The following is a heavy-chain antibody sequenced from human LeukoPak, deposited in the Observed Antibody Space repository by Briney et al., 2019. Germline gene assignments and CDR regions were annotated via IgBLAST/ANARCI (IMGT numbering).Heavy chain of an antibody. CDR2: IDTTHYT. J-gene: IGHJ4*02. D-gene: IGHD6-6*01. CDR3: TTESLGALDY. V-gene: IGHV3-21*01. CDR1: GFSFSSTF. Sequence: GGSLRLSCATSGFSFSSTFLNWVRQAPGKGLQYVSSIDTTHYTYYAGSVKGRFTISRDNAKNSLYLQMNNLKAEDTSVYYCTTESLGALDYWGQGTLVTVSS.